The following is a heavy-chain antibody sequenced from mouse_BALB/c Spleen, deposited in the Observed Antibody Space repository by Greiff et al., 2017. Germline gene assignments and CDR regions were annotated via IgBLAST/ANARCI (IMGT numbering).Heavy chain of an antibody. Sequence: EVQLQQSGGGLVQPGGSRKLSCAASGFTFSSFGMHWVRQAPEKGLEWVAYISSGSSTIYYADTVKGRFTISRDNPKNTLFLQMTSLRSEDTAMYYCARTHDGYFAYWGQGTLVTVSA. J-gene: IGHJ3*01. CDR3: ARTHDGYFAY. V-gene: IGHV5-17*02. CDR1: GFTFSSFG. CDR2: ISSGSSTI. D-gene: IGHD2-3*01.